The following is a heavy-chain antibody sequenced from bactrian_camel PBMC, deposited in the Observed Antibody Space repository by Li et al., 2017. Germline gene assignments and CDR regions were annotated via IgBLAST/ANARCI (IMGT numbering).Heavy chain of an antibody. D-gene: IGHD4*01. V-gene: IGHV3S6*01. CDR3: AGVERERLCRWTEFSY. CDR2: LYTGGGDS. J-gene: IGHJ4*01. Sequence: HVQLVESGGGSVQTGGSLRLSCAYSGVTYRIFCMTWLRQVPGKEPEGVARLYTGGGDSTYADSVKGRSTVSQDKAKNTVYLQMDSLKPEDTATYYCAGVERERLCRWTEFSYWGQGTQVTVS. CDR1: GVTYRIFC.